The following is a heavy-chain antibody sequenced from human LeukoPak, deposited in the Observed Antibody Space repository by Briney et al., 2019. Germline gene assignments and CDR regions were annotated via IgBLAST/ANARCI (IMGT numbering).Heavy chain of an antibody. Sequence: GGSLRLSCAASVFTFSSSAMSWVRQAPGEGLEWVSSITASGGSTFYADSVKGRFTISRDNAKNTLYLQMHSLRAEDTALYYCAKRAPYYFDYWGQGTLVTVSS. CDR1: VFTFSSSA. J-gene: IGHJ4*02. V-gene: IGHV3-23*01. CDR2: ITASGGST. CDR3: AKRAPYYFDY.